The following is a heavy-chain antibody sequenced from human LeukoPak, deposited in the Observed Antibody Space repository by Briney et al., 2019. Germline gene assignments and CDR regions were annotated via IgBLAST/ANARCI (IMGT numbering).Heavy chain of an antibody. Sequence: GASVKVSCKASGGTFSSYAISWVRQAPGQGVEWMGGIIPIFGTANYAQKFQGRGTITADESTSTAYMELSTLRSEDTAVYYCARVKARDCSSTSCYQYYYYYMDVWGKGTTVTVSS. V-gene: IGHV1-69*01. CDR1: GGTFSSYA. CDR2: IIPIFGTA. J-gene: IGHJ6*03. CDR3: ARVKARDCSSTSCYQYYYYYMDV. D-gene: IGHD2-2*01.